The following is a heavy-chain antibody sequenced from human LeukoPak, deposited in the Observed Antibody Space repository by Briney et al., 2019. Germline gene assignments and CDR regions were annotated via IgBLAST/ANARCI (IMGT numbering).Heavy chain of an antibody. CDR2: INTSGST. CDR3: VSLLFGGAGRGN. J-gene: IGHJ4*02. CDR1: GGSISSYY. Sequence: ASETLSLTCTVSGGSISSYYWSWIRQPAGKGLEWIGRINTSGSTNYNPSLKSRVTISVDRSKNQFSLTLISVTAADTAVYYCVSLLFGGAGRGNWGQGSLVTVSS. V-gene: IGHV4-4*07. D-gene: IGHD3-3*01.